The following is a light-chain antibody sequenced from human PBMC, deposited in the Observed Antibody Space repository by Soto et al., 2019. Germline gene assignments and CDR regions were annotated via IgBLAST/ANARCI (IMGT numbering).Light chain of an antibody. CDR1: QGISTF. CDR2: AAS. J-gene: IGKJ4*01. Sequence: DIQLTQSPSFLYASVGDRVTITCRASQGISTFLAWYQQKPGKAPKLLIYAASILQSGVPSRFRGSGSGTDFTLTISRLQPEDFATYFCQQLNSYPLTFGGGTNVEIK. CDR3: QQLNSYPLT. V-gene: IGKV1-9*01.